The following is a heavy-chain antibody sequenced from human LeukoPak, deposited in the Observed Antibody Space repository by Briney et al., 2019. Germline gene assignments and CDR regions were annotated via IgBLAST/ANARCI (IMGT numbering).Heavy chain of an antibody. CDR1: GYTFTSYG. J-gene: IGHJ4*02. D-gene: IGHD3-22*01. Sequence: ASVKVSCKASGYTFTSYGISWVRQAPGQGLEWMGWISAYNGNINYAQKLQGRVTMTTDTSTSTAYMELRSLRSDDTAVYYCARDISTYYYDSSGRLGDWGQGTLVTVSS. CDR2: ISAYNGNI. CDR3: ARDISTYYYDSSGRLGD. V-gene: IGHV1-18*01.